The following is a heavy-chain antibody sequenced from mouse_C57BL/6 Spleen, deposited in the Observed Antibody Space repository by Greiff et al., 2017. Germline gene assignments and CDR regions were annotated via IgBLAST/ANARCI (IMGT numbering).Heavy chain of an antibody. V-gene: IGHV5-17*01. CDR2: ISSGSSTI. D-gene: IGHD1-1*01. CDR3: ANYYGSSEGYYAMDY. Sequence: EVKLVESGGGLVKPGGSLKLSCAASGFTFSDYGMHWVRQAPEKGLEWVAYISSGSSTIYYADTVKGRFTISRDNAKNPLFLQMTSLRSEDTAMYYCANYYGSSEGYYAMDYWGQGTSVTVSS. J-gene: IGHJ4*01. CDR1: GFTFSDYG.